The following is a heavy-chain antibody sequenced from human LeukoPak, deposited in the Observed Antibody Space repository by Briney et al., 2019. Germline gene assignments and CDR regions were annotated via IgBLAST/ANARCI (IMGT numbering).Heavy chain of an antibody. CDR1: GYTFTGYY. CDR3: AIDQPVAGVSNFDS. Sequence: GASVKVSCKVSGYTFTGYYLHWVRQAPGQGLEWMGWINPNTGNPTYAQAFTGRFVFSLDTSVSTAYLQISSLNTEDTAVYYCAIDQPVAGVSNFDSWGQGTLVTVSS. J-gene: IGHJ4*02. CDR2: INPNTGNP. V-gene: IGHV7-4-1*02. D-gene: IGHD6-19*01.